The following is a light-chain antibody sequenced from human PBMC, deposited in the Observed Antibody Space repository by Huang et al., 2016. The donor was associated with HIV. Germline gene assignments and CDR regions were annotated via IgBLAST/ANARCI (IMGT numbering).Light chain of an antibody. Sequence: DIVMTQSPLSLPVTPGEPGSISCRSSQSLLHSNGYNYLDWYLQKPGQSPQLLIYLGSNRASGVPDRFSGSGSGTDCTLQISRVEAEDVGVYYCMQALQTPRTFGQGTKVEI. CDR3: MQALQTPRT. CDR2: LGS. CDR1: QSLLHSNGYNY. V-gene: IGKV2-28*01. J-gene: IGKJ1*01.